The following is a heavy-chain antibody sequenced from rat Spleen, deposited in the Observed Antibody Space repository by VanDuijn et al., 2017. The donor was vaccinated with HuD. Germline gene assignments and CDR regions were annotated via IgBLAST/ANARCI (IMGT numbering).Heavy chain of an antibody. Sequence: QVQLKESGPGLVQPSQTLSLTCTVSGFSLTSYNVHWVRQPTGKGLEWMGIIWTDGSTDYNSALKSRLSITRDTSKGQVFLKMNSLQTEDTAKYFCARSGQLRGYWYFDFWGPGTMVTVSS. CDR1: GFSLTSYN. D-gene: IGHD4-3*01. J-gene: IGHJ1*01. CDR2: IWTDGST. CDR3: ARSGQLRGYWYFDF. V-gene: IGHV2-30*01.